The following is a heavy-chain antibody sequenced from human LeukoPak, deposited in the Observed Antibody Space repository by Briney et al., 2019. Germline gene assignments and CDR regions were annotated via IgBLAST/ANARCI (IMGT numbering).Heavy chain of an antibody. J-gene: IGHJ3*02. Sequence: GASVKVSCKASGYTFTGYYMHRVRQAPGQGLEWMGWINPNSGGTNYAQKFQGRVTMTRDTSISTAYMELSRLRSDETAVYYCARVDTMIVVAVPLTDAFDIWGQGTMVTVSS. V-gene: IGHV1-2*02. CDR2: INPNSGGT. D-gene: IGHD3-22*01. CDR3: ARVDTMIVVAVPLTDAFDI. CDR1: GYTFTGYY.